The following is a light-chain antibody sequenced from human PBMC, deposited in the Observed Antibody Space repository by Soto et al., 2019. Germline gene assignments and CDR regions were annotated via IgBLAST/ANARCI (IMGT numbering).Light chain of an antibody. CDR3: AAWDDSLNGVV. CDR2: SNN. V-gene: IGLV1-44*01. CDR1: SSNIGSNT. Sequence: QSVLTQPPSASGTRGQRVTISCSGSSSNIGSNTVNWYQQRPGTAPKLLIYSNNQRPSGVPDRFSGAKSGTSASLAISGLQSEDEADYYCAAWDDSLNGVVFGGGTKLTVL. J-gene: IGLJ2*01.